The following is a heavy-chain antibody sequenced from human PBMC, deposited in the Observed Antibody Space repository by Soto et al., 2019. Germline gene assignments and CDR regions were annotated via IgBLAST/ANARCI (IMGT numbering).Heavy chain of an antibody. J-gene: IGHJ6*02. CDR2: IIPIFGTA. CDR1: GGTFSSYA. CDR3: ARGGIAAAGYYYYGMDV. D-gene: IGHD6-13*01. Sequence: QVQLVQSRAEVKKPGSSVKVSCKASGGTFSSYAISWVRQAPGQGLEWMGGIIPIFGTANYAQKFQGRVTITADESTSTAYIEMSSLRSEDTAVYYCARGGIAAAGYYYYGMDVWGQGTTVTVSS. V-gene: IGHV1-69*01.